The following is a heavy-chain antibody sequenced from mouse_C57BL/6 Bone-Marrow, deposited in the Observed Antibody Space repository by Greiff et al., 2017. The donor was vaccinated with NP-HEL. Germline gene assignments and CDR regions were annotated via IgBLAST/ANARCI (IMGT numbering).Heavy chain of an antibody. CDR2: IRNKANGYTT. J-gene: IGHJ2*01. CDR1: GFTFTDYY. V-gene: IGHV7-3*01. CDR3: ARYHGYFDY. Sequence: EVQLVESGGGLVQPGGSLSLSCAASGFTFTDYYMSWVRQPPGKALEWLGFIRNKANGYTTEYSASVKGRFTISRDNSQSILYLQMNALRAEDSATYYCARYHGYFDYGGQGTTLTVSA.